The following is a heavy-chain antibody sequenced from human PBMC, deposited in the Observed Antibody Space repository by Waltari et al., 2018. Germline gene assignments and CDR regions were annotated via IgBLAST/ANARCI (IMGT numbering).Heavy chain of an antibody. CDR3: ARVVVVDEGGFDY. CDR1: GGSISSHY. V-gene: IGHV4-59*11. D-gene: IGHD3-22*01. J-gene: IGHJ4*02. CDR2: IYYSGST. Sequence: QVQLQESGPGLVKPSETLSLTCTVSGGSISSHYWICIRQPPGKGLEWIGYIYYSGSTNSNPSLKSRVTISVDTSKNQFSLKLSSVTAADTAVYYCARVVVVDEGGFDYWGQGTLVTVSS.